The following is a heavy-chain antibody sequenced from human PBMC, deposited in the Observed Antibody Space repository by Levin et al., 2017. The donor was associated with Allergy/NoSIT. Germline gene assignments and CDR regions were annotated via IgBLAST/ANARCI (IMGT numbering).Heavy chain of an antibody. CDR2: IKQDGSEK. J-gene: IGHJ5*02. D-gene: IGHD2-15*01. Sequence: GGSLRLSCAASGFTLSSYWMSWVRQAPGKGLEWVANIKQDGSEKYYVDSVKGRFTISRDNAMNSLYLQMNSLRAEDTAVYYCARAGRIVVVAASWGQGTLVTVSS. CDR3: ARAGRIVVVAAS. CDR1: GFTLSSYW. V-gene: IGHV3-7*03.